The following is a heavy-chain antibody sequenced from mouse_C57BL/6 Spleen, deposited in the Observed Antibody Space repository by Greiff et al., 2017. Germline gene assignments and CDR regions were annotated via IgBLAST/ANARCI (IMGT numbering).Heavy chain of an antibody. D-gene: IGHD1-1*01. CDR2: ISYDGSN. CDR3: ARRSSYYYGSSYGYFDV. V-gene: IGHV3-6*01. J-gene: IGHJ1*03. Sequence: ESGPGLVKPSQSLSLTCSVTGYSITSGYYWNWIRQFPGNKLEWMGYISYDGSNNYNPSLKNRISITRDTSKNQFFLKLNSVTTEDTATYYCARRSSYYYGSSYGYFDVWGTGTTVTVSS. CDR1: GYSITSGYY.